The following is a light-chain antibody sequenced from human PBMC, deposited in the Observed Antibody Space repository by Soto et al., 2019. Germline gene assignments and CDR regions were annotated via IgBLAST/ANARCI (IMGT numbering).Light chain of an antibody. V-gene: IGLV1-40*01. Sequence: QLVLTQPPSVSGAPGQRVTISCTGSSSNIGAGYDVHWYQQVPGTAPKLLIHGNSNRPSGVPDRFFGSKSGISASLAITGLQAEDEAEYYCQSYDSSLSGSLFGGGTKVTVL. CDR2: GNS. CDR3: QSYDSSLSGSL. J-gene: IGLJ2*01. CDR1: SSNIGAGYD.